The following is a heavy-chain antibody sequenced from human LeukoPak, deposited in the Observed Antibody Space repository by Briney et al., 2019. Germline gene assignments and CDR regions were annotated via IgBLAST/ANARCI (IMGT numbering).Heavy chain of an antibody. Sequence: PGGSLRLSCAASGFTFSNYAMSWVRQAPGKGLEWVSSISSSSSYIYYADSVKGRFTISRDNSKNTLYLQMNSLRAEDAAVYFCAKNSGYSWQYFFDYWGQGTLVTVSS. CDR1: GFTFSNYA. CDR2: ISSSSSYI. V-gene: IGHV3-21*04. CDR3: AKNSGYSWQYFFDY. D-gene: IGHD6-25*01. J-gene: IGHJ4*02.